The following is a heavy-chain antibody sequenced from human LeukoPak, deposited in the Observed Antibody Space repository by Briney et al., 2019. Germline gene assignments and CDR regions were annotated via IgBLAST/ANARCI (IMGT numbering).Heavy chain of an antibody. V-gene: IGHV3-21*01. CDR3: ARLLSGSYYFDY. D-gene: IGHD2-15*01. CDR2: ISSSRNYI. J-gene: IGHJ4*02. Sequence: GGSLRLSCAASGFAFSTYNMNWVRQAPGKGLEWVSSISSSRNYIFYADSVKGRFTISRDNAKNSLYLQMNSLRVEDTAVYYCARLLSGSYYFDYWGQGTLVTVSS. CDR1: GFAFSTYN.